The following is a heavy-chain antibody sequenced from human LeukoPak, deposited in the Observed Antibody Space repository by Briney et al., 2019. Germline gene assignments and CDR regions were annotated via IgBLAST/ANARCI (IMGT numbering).Heavy chain of an antibody. CDR3: ARGLDYGDYVDAFDI. J-gene: IGHJ3*02. D-gene: IGHD4-17*01. CDR2: IYYSGST. Sequence: SETLSLTCTVSGGSISSGGYYWSWIRQHPGKGLEWIGYIYYSGSTYYNPSLKSRVTISVDTSKNQFSLKLSSVTAADTAVYYCARGLDYGDYVDAFDIWGQGTMVTVPS. V-gene: IGHV4-31*03. CDR1: GGSISSGGYY.